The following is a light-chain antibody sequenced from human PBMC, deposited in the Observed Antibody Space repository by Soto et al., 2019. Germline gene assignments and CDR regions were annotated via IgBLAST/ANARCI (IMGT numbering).Light chain of an antibody. CDR2: GAS. CDR1: QNIGGN. Sequence: EREMTQSPAALSVSPGQSVTLSCRSSQNIGGNLAWYQQRPGQAPSLLIYGASSRATGIPDRFSGSGSGTDFTLTISRLEPEDFAVYYCQQYVSPPITFGQGTRLEIK. CDR3: QQYVSPPIT. J-gene: IGKJ5*01. V-gene: IGKV3-20*01.